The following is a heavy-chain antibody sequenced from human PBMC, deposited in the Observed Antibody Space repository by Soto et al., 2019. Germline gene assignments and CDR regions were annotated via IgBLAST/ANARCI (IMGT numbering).Heavy chain of an antibody. D-gene: IGHD2-15*01. CDR2: IQSGGTT. Sequence: GGSLRLSCAASGFTVSSKYMSWVRQAPGKGLEWVSLIQSGGTTYYADSVKGRFTISRDNSKNTLYLQMNSLRAEDTAVYYCAKGAIVVVVAATSDAFDIWGQGTMVTVSS. V-gene: IGHV3-66*01. J-gene: IGHJ3*02. CDR3: AKGAIVVVVAATSDAFDI. CDR1: GFTVSSKY.